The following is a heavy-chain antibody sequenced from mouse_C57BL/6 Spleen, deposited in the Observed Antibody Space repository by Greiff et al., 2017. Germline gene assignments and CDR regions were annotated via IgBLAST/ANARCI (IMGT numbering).Heavy chain of an antibody. CDR2: IDPSDSET. J-gene: IGHJ4*01. Sequence: QVQLQQPGAELVRPGSSVKLSCKASGYTFTSYWMHWVKQRPIQGLEWIGNIDPSDSETHYNQKFKDKATLTVDKSSSTAYMQLSSLTSEDSAVYYCALDSSGPSYYYAMDYWGQGTSVTVSS. CDR1: GYTFTSYW. V-gene: IGHV1-52*01. CDR3: ALDSSGPSYYYAMDY. D-gene: IGHD3-2*02.